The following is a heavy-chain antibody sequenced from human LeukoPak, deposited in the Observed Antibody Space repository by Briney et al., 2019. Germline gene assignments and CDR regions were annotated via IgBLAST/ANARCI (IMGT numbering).Heavy chain of an antibody. J-gene: IGHJ5*02. V-gene: IGHV3-74*01. CDR1: GLTFGNNW. CDR3: ARDVPHNWFDT. Sequence: SGGSLRLSCAASGLTFGNNWMHWVRHGPGKGLVGISRINSDGGGAIYADSVKGRFTVSRDNAKNTLYLQMNSLRAEDTAVYYCARDVPHNWFDTWGQGTLVTVSS. CDR2: INSDGGGA.